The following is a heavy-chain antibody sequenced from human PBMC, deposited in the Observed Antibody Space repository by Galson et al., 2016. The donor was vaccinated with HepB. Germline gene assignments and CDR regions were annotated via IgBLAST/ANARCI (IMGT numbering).Heavy chain of an antibody. CDR3: ATNGPPLYFHWLNSFDY. Sequence: SLRLSCAASGFTSSTYAMSWVRQAPGKGLEWVSAISATGSSTYYADSAKGRFTISKDNSKNTLYLQMNGLRTEDTAIYYCATNGPPLYFHWLNSFDYWGQGTLVTVSS. CDR2: ISATGSST. CDR1: GFTSSTYA. D-gene: IGHD3-9*01. V-gene: IGHV3-23*01. J-gene: IGHJ4*02.